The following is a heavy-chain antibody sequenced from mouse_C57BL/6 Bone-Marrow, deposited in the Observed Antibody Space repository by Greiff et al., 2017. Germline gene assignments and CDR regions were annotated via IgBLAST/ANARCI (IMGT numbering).Heavy chain of an antibody. CDR2: ISSGGSYT. V-gene: IGHV5-6*01. CDR3: ARHAVVAPVDE. J-gene: IGHJ2*01. Sequence: EVKLVESGGDLVKPGGSLKLSCAASGFTFSSYGMSWVRQTPDKRLEWVATISSGGSYTYYPDSVKGRLTISRDNAKNTLDLQVSSLKSEDTAMYYCARHAVVAPVDEWGQGTTLTVSS. CDR1: GFTFSSYG. D-gene: IGHD1-1*01.